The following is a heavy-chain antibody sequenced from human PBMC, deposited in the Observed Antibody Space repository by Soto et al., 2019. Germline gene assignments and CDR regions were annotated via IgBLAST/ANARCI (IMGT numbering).Heavy chain of an antibody. V-gene: IGHV4-34*01. CDR1: SGSFSGYY. CDR3: ARETYHGGPFRGYSYGLDV. CDR2: INHSGST. Sequence: SETLSLTCAVYSGSFSGYYWSWIRQPPGKGLEYIGEINHSGSTNYNPSLKSRLTISVDTSKNQFSLKLTSVTAADTAVYYCARETYHGGPFRGYSYGLDVWGQGTTVTVSS. D-gene: IGHD4-17*01. J-gene: IGHJ6*02.